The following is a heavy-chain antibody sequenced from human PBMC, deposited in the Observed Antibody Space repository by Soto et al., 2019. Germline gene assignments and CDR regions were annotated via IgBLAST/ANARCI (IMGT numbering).Heavy chain of an antibody. V-gene: IGHV4-30-4*01. CDR1: GGSISSGDYY. J-gene: IGHJ6*02. Sequence: PSETLSLTCTVSGGSISSGDYYRSWIRQPPGKGLEWIGYIYYSGSTYYNPSLKSRVTISVDTSKNQFSLKLSSVTAADTAVYYCARSPDSSGYYPRWSYYGMDVWGQGTTVTVSS. CDR2: IYYSGST. CDR3: ARSPDSSGYYPRWSYYGMDV. D-gene: IGHD3-22*01.